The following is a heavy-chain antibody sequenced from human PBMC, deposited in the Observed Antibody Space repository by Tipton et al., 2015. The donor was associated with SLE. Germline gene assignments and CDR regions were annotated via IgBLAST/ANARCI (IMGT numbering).Heavy chain of an antibody. Sequence: LRLSCTISGGSIPSYYWSWIRQPPGKGLEWIGYIYYSGSTNYNPSLKSRVTISVDTSKNQFSLKLSSVTAADTAVYYCARGGIGGYDSFDYWGQGTLVTVSS. D-gene: IGHD5-12*01. J-gene: IGHJ4*02. CDR2: IYYSGST. V-gene: IGHV4-59*01. CDR3: ARGGIGGYDSFDY. CDR1: GGSIPSYY.